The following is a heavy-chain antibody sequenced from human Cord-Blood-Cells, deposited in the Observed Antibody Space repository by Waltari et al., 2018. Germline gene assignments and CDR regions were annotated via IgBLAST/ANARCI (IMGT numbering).Heavy chain of an antibody. CDR3: ASLNYYYYYGMDV. V-gene: IGHV4-34*01. Sequence: QVQLQQWGAGLLKPSETLSLTCAVSGGSFSGYYWIWIRQPPGKGLEWIGEINHSGSTNYNPSLKSRVTISVDTSKNQFSLKLSSVTAADTAVYYCASLNYYYYYGMDVWGQGTTVTVSS. CDR1: GGSFSGYY. J-gene: IGHJ6*02. CDR2: INHSGST.